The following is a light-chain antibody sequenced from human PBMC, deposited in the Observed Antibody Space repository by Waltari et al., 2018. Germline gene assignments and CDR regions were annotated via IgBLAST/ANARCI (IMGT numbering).Light chain of an antibody. V-gene: IGLV3-21*04. CDR2: YDS. CDR3: QVWDDVTDSGV. CDR1: NIGSKS. Sequence: YVLTQPPSVSVDPGKTARLTCGGDNIGSKSVNWYQQKHGQAPVLVMFYDSDRPSEIPARFSGSNSGNTATRTISWVEAGDEADYHCQVWDDVTDSGVFGGGTKLTVL. J-gene: IGLJ3*02.